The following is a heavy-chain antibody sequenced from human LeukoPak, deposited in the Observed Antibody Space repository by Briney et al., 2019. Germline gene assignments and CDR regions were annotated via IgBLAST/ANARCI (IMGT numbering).Heavy chain of an antibody. CDR2: IRYDGSNK. J-gene: IGHJ4*02. Sequence: GGSLRLSCAASGFTFSSYGMHWVRQAPGKGLEWVAFIRYDGSNKYYADSVKGRFTISRDNSKNTLYLQMNSLRAEDTAVYYCARAGVTMIVVVYWGQGTLVTVSS. CDR1: GFTFSSYG. V-gene: IGHV3-30*02. CDR3: ARAGVTMIVVVY. D-gene: IGHD3-22*01.